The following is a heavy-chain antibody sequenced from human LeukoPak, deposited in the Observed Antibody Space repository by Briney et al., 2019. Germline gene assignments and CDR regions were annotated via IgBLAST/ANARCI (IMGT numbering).Heavy chain of an antibody. Sequence: SETLSLTCSVSRGSITGYYWSWVRQSPGKGLEWVCYMDYSGSTNYNPSLKSRVTISIDTSKNQFSLQLNSVTAPDTAVYYCARSYFKYNDILTGYCTDKEYYFDSWGQGTLVTVSS. V-gene: IGHV4-59*01. D-gene: IGHD3-9*01. CDR1: RGSITGYY. CDR2: MDYSGST. CDR3: ARSYFKYNDILTGYCTDKEYYFDS. J-gene: IGHJ4*02.